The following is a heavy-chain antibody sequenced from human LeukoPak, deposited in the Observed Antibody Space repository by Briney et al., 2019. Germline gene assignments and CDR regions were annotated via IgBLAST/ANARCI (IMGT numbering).Heavy chain of an antibody. CDR2: ISYDGSNK. V-gene: IGHV3-30*04. Sequence: GRSLRLSCAASGFTFSSYAMHWVRQAPGKGLEWVAVISYDGSNKYHADSVKGRFTISRDNSKNTLYLQMNSLRAEDTAVYYCARDYDASFDYWGQGTLVTVSS. CDR1: GFTFSSYA. D-gene: IGHD5-12*01. J-gene: IGHJ4*02. CDR3: ARDYDASFDY.